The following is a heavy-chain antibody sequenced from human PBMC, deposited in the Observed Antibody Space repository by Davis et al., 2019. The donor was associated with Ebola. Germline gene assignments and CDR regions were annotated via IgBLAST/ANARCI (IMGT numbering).Heavy chain of an antibody. CDR2: INGGNGNT. CDR1: GYTFTNNG. D-gene: IGHD2-15*01. J-gene: IGHJ1*01. V-gene: IGHV1-3*01. Sequence: AASVKVSCKASGYTFTNNGVHWVRQAPGQRLEWMGWINGGNGNTKYSQKFQGRVTIIRDTSASTVYMELSSLRSEDTAVYYCSRDHRGYCGGGSCYPDAEYFHYWGQGTLVTVSS. CDR3: SRDHRGYCGGGSCYPDAEYFHY.